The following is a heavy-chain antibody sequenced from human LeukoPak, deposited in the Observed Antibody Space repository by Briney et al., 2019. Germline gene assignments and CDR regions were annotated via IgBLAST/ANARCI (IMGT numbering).Heavy chain of an antibody. D-gene: IGHD3-10*01. CDR3: ARDYGSGRSGETADY. CDR1: GFTFSISV. Sequence: GRSLRLSCAASGFTFSISVMPWVRQAPGKGLEWVAILSYDGTKKYYAASVKGRFTISRDNSKNTLYLQMNSLRPEDTAVYFCARDYGSGRSGETADYWGQGTLVAVSS. V-gene: IGHV3-30*04. CDR2: LSYDGTKK. J-gene: IGHJ4*02.